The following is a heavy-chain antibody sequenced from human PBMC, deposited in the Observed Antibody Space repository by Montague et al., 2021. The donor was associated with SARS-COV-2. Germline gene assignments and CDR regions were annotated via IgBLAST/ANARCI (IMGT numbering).Heavy chain of an antibody. D-gene: IGHD3-9*01. CDR3: ARTHYDILTGYEDGMDV. CDR2: IDWDDGK. Sequence: PALVKPTQTLTLTCTFSGFSLSTSGMCVSWIRQPPGKALEWLARIDWDDGKYYSTSLKTRLTISKDTSKNQVVLTMTNMDPVDTATYYCARTHYDILTGYEDGMDVWGQGTTVTVSS. V-gene: IGHV2-70*11. J-gene: IGHJ6*02. CDR1: GFSLSTSGMC.